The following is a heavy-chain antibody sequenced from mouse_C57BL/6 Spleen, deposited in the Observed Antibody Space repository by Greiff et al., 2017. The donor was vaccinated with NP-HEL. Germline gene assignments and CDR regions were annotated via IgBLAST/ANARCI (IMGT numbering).Heavy chain of an antibody. J-gene: IGHJ2*01. CDR1: GYTFTSYW. Sequence: VQLQQPGAELVKPGASVKLSCKASGYTFTSYWMHWVKQRPGQGLEWIGMIHPNSGSTNYNEKFKSKATLTVDKSSSTAYMQLSSLTSEDSAVYYCARKRDDGYYFDYWGQGTTLTVSS. CDR3: ARKRDDGYYFDY. D-gene: IGHD2-3*01. V-gene: IGHV1-64*01. CDR2: IHPNSGST.